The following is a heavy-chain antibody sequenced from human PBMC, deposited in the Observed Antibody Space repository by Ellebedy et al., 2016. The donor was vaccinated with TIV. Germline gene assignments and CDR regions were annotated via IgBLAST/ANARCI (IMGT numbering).Heavy chain of an antibody. V-gene: IGHV3-7*01. CDR2: IKQDGSEK. CDR1: GFTFTTYW. CDR3: ARDVLSSDFWGYFQH. Sequence: PGGSLRLSCAASGFTFTTYWMSWVRQAPGKGLEWVANIKQDGSEKYYVDSVKGRFTISRDNAKNTLYLQMNNLRAEDTAVYYCARDVLSSDFWGYFQHWGQGTLVTVSS. D-gene: IGHD3/OR15-3a*01. J-gene: IGHJ1*01.